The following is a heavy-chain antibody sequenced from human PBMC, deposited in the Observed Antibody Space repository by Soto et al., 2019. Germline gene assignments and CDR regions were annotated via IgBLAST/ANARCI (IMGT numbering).Heavy chain of an antibody. CDR1: GSTFSRYG. D-gene: IGHD3-10*01. V-gene: IGHV3-33*01. J-gene: IGHJ4*02. Sequence: QVQLVESGGGVVQPGRTLRLSCAASGSTFSRYGMHWFLQARGKEMEWVAVIWYDGSNKYYAHSVKGRFTISRDKSKNTQYLQMNSLRAEDTAVYYCASLYGSGSAPLDYWGQGTLVTVSS. CDR3: ASLYGSGSAPLDY. CDR2: IWYDGSNK.